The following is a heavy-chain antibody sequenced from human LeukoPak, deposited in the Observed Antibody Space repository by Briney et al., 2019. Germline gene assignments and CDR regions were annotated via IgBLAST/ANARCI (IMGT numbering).Heavy chain of an antibody. CDR2: INPIGGST. D-gene: IGHD3-22*01. CDR1: GYTFSSFY. Sequence: ASVKVSFKASGYTFSSFYLHWVRQAPGQGLEWMGIINPIGGSTSYAQKFQGRVTMTTDTSTSTVYMELSSLRSEDTAVYYCARDHSTGTNWGQGTLVTVSS. V-gene: IGHV1-46*01. CDR3: ARDHSTGTN. J-gene: IGHJ4*02.